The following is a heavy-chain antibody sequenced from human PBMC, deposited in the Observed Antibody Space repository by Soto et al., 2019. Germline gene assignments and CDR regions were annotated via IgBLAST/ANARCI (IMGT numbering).Heavy chain of an antibody. CDR1: GGPFISYA. J-gene: IGHJ4*02. V-gene: IGHV1-69*01. CDR2: IIPIFGTA. CDR3: ARDSRYGDYVLDY. D-gene: IGHD4-17*01. Sequence: SVKVTYKASGGPFISYAISWVRQAPGQGLEWMGGIIPIFGTANYAQKFQCRVTITADESTSTAYMELSSPRSEDTAVYYCARDSRYGDYVLDYWGQGTLVTVSS.